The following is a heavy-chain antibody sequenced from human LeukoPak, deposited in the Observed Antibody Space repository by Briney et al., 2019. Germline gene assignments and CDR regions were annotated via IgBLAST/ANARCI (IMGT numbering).Heavy chain of an antibody. J-gene: IGHJ5*02. D-gene: IGHD3-10*01. Sequence: GASVKVSCKASGYTFTGYYMHWVRQAPGQGLEWMGWINPNSGGTNYAQKFQGRVTMTRDTSISTAYMKLSRLRSDDTAVYYCARVMVRGVNWFDPWGQGTLVTVSS. V-gene: IGHV1-2*02. CDR1: GYTFTGYY. CDR3: ARVMVRGVNWFDP. CDR2: INPNSGGT.